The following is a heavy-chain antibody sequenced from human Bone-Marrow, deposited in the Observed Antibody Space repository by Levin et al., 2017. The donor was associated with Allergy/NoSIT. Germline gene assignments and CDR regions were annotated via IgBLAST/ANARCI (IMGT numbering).Heavy chain of an antibody. J-gene: IGHJ5*02. V-gene: IGHV3-66*01. CDR2: TYAGSNT. D-gene: IGHD1-1*01. CDR1: GFTVSTRY. CDR3: ARSGLLMATGTLDL. Sequence: RGESLKISCEASGFTVSTRYMTWVRQAPGKGLEWVSTTYAGSNTEYADSVRGRFTVSRDNSKNKLLLQMNSLRAGDTAVYYCARSGLLMATGTLDLWGQGTLVTVSS.